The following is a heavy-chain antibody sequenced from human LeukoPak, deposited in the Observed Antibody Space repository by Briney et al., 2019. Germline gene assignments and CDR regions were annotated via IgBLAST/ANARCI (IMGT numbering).Heavy chain of an antibody. CDR3: ARLRGGIYSSRDAFDI. J-gene: IGHJ3*02. CDR1: GYTFTTNG. CDR2: INPYNGDT. V-gene: IGHV1-18*04. D-gene: IGHD6-19*01. Sequence: GASVKVSCRASGYTFTTNGISWVRQAPGQGLEWMAWINPYNGDTKYAQELQGRLTVTTDTSTSTAYMELRSLRSDDTAVYYCARLRGGIYSSRDAFDIWGRGTMVTVSS.